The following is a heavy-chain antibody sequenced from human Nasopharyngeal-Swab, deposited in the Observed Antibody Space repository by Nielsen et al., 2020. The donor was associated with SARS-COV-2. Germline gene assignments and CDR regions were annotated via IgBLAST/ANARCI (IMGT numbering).Heavy chain of an antibody. Sequence: LSLTCAVYGGSFSGYYMSWIRQAPGKGLEWVSYISSSSSYTNYADSVKGRFTISRDNAKNSLYLQMNSLRAEDTAVYYCARDGLLENEYFQHWGQGTLVTVSS. CDR3: ARDGLLENEYFQH. V-gene: IGHV3-11*06. D-gene: IGHD1-1*01. CDR1: GGSFSGYY. CDR2: ISSSSSYT. J-gene: IGHJ1*01.